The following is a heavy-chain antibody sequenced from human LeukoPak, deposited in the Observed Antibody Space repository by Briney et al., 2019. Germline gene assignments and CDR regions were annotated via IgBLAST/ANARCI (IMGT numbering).Heavy chain of an antibody. V-gene: IGHV3-48*03. CDR3: ARDRDYDGLDV. J-gene: IGHJ6*02. CDR2: VSDAGGTT. CDR1: GFTFSSYA. Sequence: GGSLRLSCAASGFTFSSYAMTWVRQAPGKGLQWVSYVSDAGGTTFYADSVKGRFTISRDNAKNSLYLQMNSLRVEDTAVYYCARDRDYDGLDVWGQGTTVTVAS.